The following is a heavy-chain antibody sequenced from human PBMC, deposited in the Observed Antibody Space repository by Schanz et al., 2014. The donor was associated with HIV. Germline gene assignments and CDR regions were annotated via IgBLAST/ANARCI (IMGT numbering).Heavy chain of an antibody. CDR1: GFIFSSSG. J-gene: IGHJ6*02. D-gene: IGHD2-21*02. CDR2: MWYDESHK. Sequence: QVQLVESGGGVVQPGRSLRLSCAASGFIFSSSGMHWVRQAPGKGLEWVAAMWYDESHKGYADSVKGRFTISRDNSKNTLYLQVNSLRAEDTAVYYCARERMTANWKAGMDVWGQGTTVTVS. V-gene: IGHV3-33*01. CDR3: ARERMTANWKAGMDV.